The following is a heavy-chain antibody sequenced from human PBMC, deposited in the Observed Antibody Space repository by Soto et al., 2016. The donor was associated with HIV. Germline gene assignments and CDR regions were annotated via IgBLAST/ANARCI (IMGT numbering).Heavy chain of an antibody. CDR1: GFTFSSFA. CDR3: AKVKRPLGWDAFDS. CDR2: ITGSGGGT. Sequence: EVQLLQSGGGLVQPGGSLRLSCVASGFTFSSFAMTWVRQAPGKGLEWVSGITGSGGGTYYADSVKGRFTISRDNSENTLFLQMNSLRVEDTAVYYCAKVKRPLGWDAFDSWGQGTLVTVSS. J-gene: IGHJ5*01. D-gene: IGHD6-19*01. V-gene: IGHV3-23*01.